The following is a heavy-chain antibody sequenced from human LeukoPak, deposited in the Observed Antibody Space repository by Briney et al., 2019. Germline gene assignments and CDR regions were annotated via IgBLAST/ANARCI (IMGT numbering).Heavy chain of an antibody. J-gene: IGHJ4*02. CDR3: ARDPGYYDTSGYPAYFDY. V-gene: IGHV4-38-2*02. Sequence: SETLSLTCTVSGYSITSGYYWGWIRQSPGKGLEWIGTVFHSGSTYYNPSLKSRVTVSVDTSKNQFSLKLSSVTAADTAVYYCARDPGYYDTSGYPAYFDYWGQGTLVTVSS. CDR2: VFHSGST. CDR1: GYSITSGYY. D-gene: IGHD3-22*01.